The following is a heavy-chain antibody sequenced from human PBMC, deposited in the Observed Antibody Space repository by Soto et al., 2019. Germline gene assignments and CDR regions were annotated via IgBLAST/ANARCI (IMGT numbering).Heavy chain of an antibody. CDR3: ARNLRGSDYYGSGSYYMRDYYYYGMDV. CDR2: IYPGDSDT. J-gene: IGHJ6*02. V-gene: IGHV5-51*01. CDR1: GYSFTSYW. D-gene: IGHD3-10*01. Sequence: PGESLKISCKGSGYSFTSYWIGWVRQMPGKGLEWMGIIYPGDSDTRYSPSFQGQVTISADKSISTAYLQWSSLKASDTAMYYCARNLRGSDYYGSGSYYMRDYYYYGMDVWGQGTTVTVSS.